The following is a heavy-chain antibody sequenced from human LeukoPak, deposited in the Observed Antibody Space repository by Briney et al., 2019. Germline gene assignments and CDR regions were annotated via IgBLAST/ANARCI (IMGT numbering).Heavy chain of an antibody. J-gene: IGHJ4*02. CDR1: GYTFTSYA. D-gene: IGHD3-10*01. CDR2: INTNTGNP. Sequence: ASVKVSCKASGYTFTSYAMNWVRQAPGQGLEWMGWINTNTGNPTYAQGFTGRFVFSLDTSVSTAYLQISSLKAEDTAVYYCARDHDEITMVRGVIGSPFDYWGQGTLVTVAS. V-gene: IGHV7-4-1*02. CDR3: ARDHDEITMVRGVIGSPFDY.